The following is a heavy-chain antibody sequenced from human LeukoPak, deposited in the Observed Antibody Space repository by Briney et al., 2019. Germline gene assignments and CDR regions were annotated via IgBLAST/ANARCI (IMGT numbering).Heavy chain of an antibody. CDR3: ARDLLLSSVFDP. D-gene: IGHD3-10*01. Sequence: MTSETLSLTCTVSGGSISSYYWSWIRQPPGKGLEWIGSIYYSGSTYYNPSLKSRVTISVDTSKNQFSLKLSSVTAADTAVYYCARDLLLSSVFDPWGQGTLVTVSS. V-gene: IGHV4-59*12. CDR1: GGSISSYY. CDR2: IYYSGST. J-gene: IGHJ5*02.